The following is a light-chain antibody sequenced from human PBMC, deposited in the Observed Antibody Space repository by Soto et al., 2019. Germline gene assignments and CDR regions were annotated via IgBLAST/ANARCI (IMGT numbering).Light chain of an antibody. CDR1: SSDVGGYNY. CDR3: SSYTSSSTRV. Sequence: QSALTQPASVSGSPGQSITISCTGTSSDVGGYNYVSWYQQHPGKAPKLMIYEVSNRPSGVSHGFSGSKSGNTASLTISGLQAEDEADYYCSSYTSSSTRVFGGGTKLTVL. V-gene: IGLV2-14*01. CDR2: EVS. J-gene: IGLJ3*02.